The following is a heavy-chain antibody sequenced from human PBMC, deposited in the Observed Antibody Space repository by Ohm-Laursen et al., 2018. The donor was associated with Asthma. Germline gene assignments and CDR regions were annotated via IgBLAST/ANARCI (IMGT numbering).Heavy chain of an antibody. J-gene: IGHJ4*02. Sequence: SLRLSCTAPGFTFSSYAMSWVRQAPGKGLEWVSAISGSGGSTYYADSVKGRFTISRDNSKNTLYLQMNSLRAEDTAVYYCAKAHGRIAARPDDYWGQGTLVTVSS. CDR2: ISGSGGST. V-gene: IGHV3-23*01. CDR3: AKAHGRIAARPDDY. CDR1: GFTFSSYA. D-gene: IGHD6-6*01.